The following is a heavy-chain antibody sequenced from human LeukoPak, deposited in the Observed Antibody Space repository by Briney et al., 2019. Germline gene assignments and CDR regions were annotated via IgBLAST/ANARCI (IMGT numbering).Heavy chain of an antibody. V-gene: IGHV1-2*02. CDR1: GYTFTSYG. J-gene: IGHJ4*02. CDR2: INPNSGGT. CDR3: ARGYYDSSGPFDY. Sequence: ASVKVSRKASGYTFTSYGISWVRQAPGQGLEWMGWINPNSGGTNYAQKFQGRVTMTRDTSISTAYMELSRLRSDDTAVYYCARGYYDSSGPFDYWGQGTLVTVSS. D-gene: IGHD3-22*01.